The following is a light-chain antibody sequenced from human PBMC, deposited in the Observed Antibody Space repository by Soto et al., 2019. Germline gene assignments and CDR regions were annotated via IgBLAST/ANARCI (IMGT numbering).Light chain of an antibody. J-gene: IGKJ1*01. V-gene: IGKV3-15*01. CDR2: GAS. Sequence: EIVLTQSPGTLSLSPGERATLSCRASQSVSGNCLAWYQQKPGQAPRLLIYGASTRATGIPARFSGSGSGTEFTLTISSLKSEDLAVYYCQQYSNWPTFGQGTKVDIK. CDR3: QQYSNWPT. CDR1: QSVSGN.